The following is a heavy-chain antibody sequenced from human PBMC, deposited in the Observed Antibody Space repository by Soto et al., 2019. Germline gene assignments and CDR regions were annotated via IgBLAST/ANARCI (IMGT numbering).Heavy chain of an antibody. CDR3: ARHGYCISTSCYYDY. Sequence: QLQLQESGPGLVKPSETLSLTCTVSGGSISSSSYYWGWIRQPPGKGLEWIGSIYYSGSTYYNPSLKSRVTISVDTSKNQFSLKLSSVTAADTAVYYCARHGYCISTSCYYDYWGQGTLVTVSS. D-gene: IGHD2-2*01. CDR2: IYYSGST. V-gene: IGHV4-39*01. CDR1: GGSISSSSYY. J-gene: IGHJ4*02.